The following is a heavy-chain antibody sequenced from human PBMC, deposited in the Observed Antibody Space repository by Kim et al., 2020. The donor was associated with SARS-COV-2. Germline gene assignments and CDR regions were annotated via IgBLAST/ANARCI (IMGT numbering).Heavy chain of an antibody. Sequence: GGSLRLSCAASGFTFSGSNIHWVRQASGKGLEWVGRISTRPKNYATAYSASVKGRFTISRDDSKNTAYLLLNNLRAEDTAVYYCTSLTTSGETYWGQGTLVTGSS. CDR1: GFTFSGSN. CDR3: TSLTTSGETY. J-gene: IGHJ4*02. V-gene: IGHV3-73*01. CDR2: ISTRPKNYAT. D-gene: IGHD3-22*01.